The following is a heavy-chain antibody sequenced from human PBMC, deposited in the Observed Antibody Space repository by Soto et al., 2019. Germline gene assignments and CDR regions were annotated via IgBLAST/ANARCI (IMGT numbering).Heavy chain of an antibody. Sequence: QVQLVQSGAEVKKPGASVKVSCKASGYTFTSYGFTWVRQAPGQGLEWMGWISAYNGNTNYAQKLQGRVTMTTDTSTSTAYMELRSLRSDDSVVYYCAGGGHGINGVCYSEALAFDILGQVTKV. CDR1: GYTFTSYG. D-gene: IGHD2-8*01. V-gene: IGHV1-18*04. J-gene: IGHJ3*02. CDR2: ISAYNGNT. CDR3: AGGGHGINGVCYSEALAFDI.